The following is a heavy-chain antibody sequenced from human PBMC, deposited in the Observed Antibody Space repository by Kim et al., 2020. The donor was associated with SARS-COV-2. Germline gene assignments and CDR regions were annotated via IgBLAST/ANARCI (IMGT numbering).Heavy chain of an antibody. CDR3: TRDLVS. V-gene: IGHV3-74*01. Sequence: SDGVTTTYGDSVKGRFTISRDNAKNTLYLQMNSLRAEDTAVYYCTRDLVSWGQGILVTVSS. D-gene: IGHD2-8*02. CDR2: SDGVTT. J-gene: IGHJ5*02.